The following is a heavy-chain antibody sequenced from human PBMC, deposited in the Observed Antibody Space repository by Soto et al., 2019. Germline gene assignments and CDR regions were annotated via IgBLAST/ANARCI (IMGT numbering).Heavy chain of an antibody. CDR2: IYYSGST. CDR3: ARWPQLEPRFDY. J-gene: IGHJ4*02. V-gene: IGHV4-31*01. D-gene: IGHD1-1*01. Sequence: QVQLQESGPGLVKPSQTLSLTCTVSGGSISSGGYYWSWIRQHPGKGLEWIGYIYYSGSTYYNPSLQSPMTISVDTSQNQFSLKLSSVTAADTAVYYCARWPQLEPRFDYWGQGTLVTVSS. CDR1: GGSISSGGYY.